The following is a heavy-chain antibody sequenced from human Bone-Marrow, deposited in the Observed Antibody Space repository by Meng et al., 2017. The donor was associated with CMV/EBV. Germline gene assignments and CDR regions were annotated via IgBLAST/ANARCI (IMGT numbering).Heavy chain of an antibody. J-gene: IGHJ5*02. CDR3: ATMGATTNWFDP. D-gene: IGHD1-26*01. Sequence: KASGGTFSIYAISWVRQAPGQGLEWMGGIIPIFGTANYAQKFQGRVTITTDESTSTAYMELSSLRSEDTAVYYCATMGATTNWFDPWGQGTLVTVSS. V-gene: IGHV1-69*05. CDR1: GGTFSIYA. CDR2: IIPIFGTA.